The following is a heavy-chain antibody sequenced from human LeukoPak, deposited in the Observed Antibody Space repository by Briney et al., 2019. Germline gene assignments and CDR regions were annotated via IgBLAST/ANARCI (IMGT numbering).Heavy chain of an antibody. Sequence: PSETLSLTCTVSGGSLSRYDWSWIRQPPGKGLEWLGYIYYSGSTNYNPSLKSRVTISVDTSKNQFYLKLSSVTAADTAVYYCARASVVVAASPFDPWGQGTLVTVSS. CDR2: IYYSGST. CDR3: ARASVVVAASPFDP. CDR1: GGSLSRYD. J-gene: IGHJ5*02. D-gene: IGHD2-15*01. V-gene: IGHV4-59*01.